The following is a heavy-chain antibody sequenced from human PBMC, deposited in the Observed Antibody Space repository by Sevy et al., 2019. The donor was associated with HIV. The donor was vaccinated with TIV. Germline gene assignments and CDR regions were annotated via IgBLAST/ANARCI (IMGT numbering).Heavy chain of an antibody. CDR1: GFTFSSYA. CDR3: ARAGTTMVRGADDALDI. D-gene: IGHD3-10*01. Sequence: GGSLRLSCAASGFTFSSYAMHWVRQAPGKGLEWVAVISYDGSNKNYADSVKGRFTISRDNSKNTLYLQMNSLRAEDTAVYYCARAGTTMVRGADDALDIWGQGTMVTVSS. V-gene: IGHV3-30*04. J-gene: IGHJ3*02. CDR2: ISYDGSNK.